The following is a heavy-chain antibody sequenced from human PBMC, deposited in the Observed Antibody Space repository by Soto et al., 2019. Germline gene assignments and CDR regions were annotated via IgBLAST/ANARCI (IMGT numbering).Heavy chain of an antibody. D-gene: IGHD3-9*01. CDR3: ARDSLPGRYGMDV. Sequence: QVQLQESGPGLVKPSETLSLTCTVSGGSISSYYWTWIRQPPGKGLEWIGYIYYSGSTNYNPSLKSRGSISVDTSKNQFSLKLSSVTAADTAVYYCARDSLPGRYGMDVWGQGTTVTVSS. CDR2: IYYSGST. CDR1: GGSISSYY. V-gene: IGHV4-59*01. J-gene: IGHJ6*02.